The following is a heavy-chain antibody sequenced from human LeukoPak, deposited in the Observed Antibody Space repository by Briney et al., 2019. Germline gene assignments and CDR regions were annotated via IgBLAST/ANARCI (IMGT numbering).Heavy chain of an antibody. CDR1: GGSFSGYY. D-gene: IGHD3-10*01. CDR2: INHSGST. Sequence: SETLSLTCAVYGGSFSGYYWSWIRQPPRKGLEWIGEINHSGSTNYNPSLKSRVTISVDTSKNQFSLKLSSVTAADTAVYYCASSPTGAAFDIWGQGTMVTVSS. V-gene: IGHV4-34*01. J-gene: IGHJ3*02. CDR3: ASSPTGAAFDI.